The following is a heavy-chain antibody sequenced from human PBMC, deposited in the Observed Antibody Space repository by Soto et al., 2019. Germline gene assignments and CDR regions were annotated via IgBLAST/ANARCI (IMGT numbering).Heavy chain of an antibody. CDR1: GGSISSYY. Sequence: SETLSLTCTVSGGSISSYYWSWIRQPPGKGLEWIGYIYYSGSTNYNPSLKSRVTISVDTSKNQFSLKLSSVTAADTAVYYCARDSYCSGGSCYTDAFDIWGQGTMLTVSS. D-gene: IGHD2-15*01. J-gene: IGHJ3*02. CDR3: ARDSYCSGGSCYTDAFDI. CDR2: IYYSGST. V-gene: IGHV4-59*01.